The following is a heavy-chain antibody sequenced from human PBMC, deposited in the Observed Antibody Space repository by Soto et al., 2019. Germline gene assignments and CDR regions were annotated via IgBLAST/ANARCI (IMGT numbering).Heavy chain of an antibody. Sequence: GSLRLSCAVYGGSFSGYYWSWIRQPPGKGLEWIGEINHSGSTNYNPSLKSRVTISVDTSKNQFSLKLSSVTAADTAVYYCARSSIAAAGMGLFDYWGQGTLVTVSS. CDR1: GGSFSGYY. D-gene: IGHD6-13*01. V-gene: IGHV4-34*01. CDR2: INHSGST. CDR3: ARSSIAAAGMGLFDY. J-gene: IGHJ4*02.